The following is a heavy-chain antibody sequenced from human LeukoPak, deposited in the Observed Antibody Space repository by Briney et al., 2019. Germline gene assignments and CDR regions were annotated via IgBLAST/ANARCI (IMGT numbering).Heavy chain of an antibody. J-gene: IGHJ6*02. CDR1: GFTFSSYA. CDR3: AKDLGGKPYYYYGMDV. V-gene: IGHV3-23*01. CDR2: ISGGGGGT. Sequence: GGSLRLSCAASGFTFSSYAMTWVRQAPGKGLEWVSAISGGGGGTFYADSVKGRFTISRDNSKNTLYLQMNSLSAEDTAVYYCAKDLGGKPYYYYGMDVWGQGTTVTVYS.